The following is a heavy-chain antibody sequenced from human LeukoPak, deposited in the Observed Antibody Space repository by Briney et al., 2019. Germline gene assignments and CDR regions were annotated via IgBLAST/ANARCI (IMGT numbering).Heavy chain of an antibody. V-gene: IGHV3-7*01. CDR1: GFTFSSYW. J-gene: IGHJ6*03. CDR2: IKQDGSEK. CDR3: ARDREQWLSDYYYMDV. Sequence: GGSLRLSCAASGFTFSSYWMSWVRQAPGKGLEWEANIKQDGSEKYYVDSVKGRFTISRDNAKNSLYLQMNSLRAEDTAVYYCARDREQWLSDYYYMDVWGKGTTVTVSS. D-gene: IGHD6-19*01.